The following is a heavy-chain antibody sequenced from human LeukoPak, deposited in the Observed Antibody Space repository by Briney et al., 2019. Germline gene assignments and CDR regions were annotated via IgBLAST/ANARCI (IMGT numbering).Heavy chain of an antibody. Sequence: PGGSLRLSCAASGFTFSSYSMNWVRLSPGKGMEWIGEIFHTGSTHYNPSLKSRVTISVDTSKNQFSLILTSVTDADTAVYYCATSSGWYRYDSWGQGTLVTVSS. CDR3: ATSSGWYRYDS. CDR1: GFTFSSYS. V-gene: IGHV4-34*12. J-gene: IGHJ4*02. D-gene: IGHD6-19*01. CDR2: IFHTGST.